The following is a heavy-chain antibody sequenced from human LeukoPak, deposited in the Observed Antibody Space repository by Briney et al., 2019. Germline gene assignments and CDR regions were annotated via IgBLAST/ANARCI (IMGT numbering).Heavy chain of an antibody. V-gene: IGHV3-48*03. Sequence: GGSLRLSCAASGFTFSSYEMNSIRQAPGKGLEWVSYISSSGSTIYYADSVKGRFTISRDNAKNSLYLQMNSLRAEDTAVYYCAELGITMIGGVWGKGTTVTISS. CDR2: ISSSGSTI. CDR3: AELGITMIGGV. CDR1: GFTFSSYE. J-gene: IGHJ6*04. D-gene: IGHD3-10*02.